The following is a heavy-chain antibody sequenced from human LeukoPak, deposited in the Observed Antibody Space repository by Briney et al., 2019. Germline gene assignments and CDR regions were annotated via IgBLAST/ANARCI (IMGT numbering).Heavy chain of an antibody. CDR3: ARFDSFDVTGYYGGY. J-gene: IGHJ4*02. CDR1: GGSISSSSYY. CDR2: IYYSGST. Sequence: PSETLSLTCTVSGGSISSSSYYWGWIRQPPGTGLEWIGSIYYSGSTYYNPSLKSRVTISVDTSKNQFSLKLSSVTAADTAVYYCARFDSFDVTGYYGGYWGQGTLVTVSS. D-gene: IGHD1-1*01. V-gene: IGHV4-39*07.